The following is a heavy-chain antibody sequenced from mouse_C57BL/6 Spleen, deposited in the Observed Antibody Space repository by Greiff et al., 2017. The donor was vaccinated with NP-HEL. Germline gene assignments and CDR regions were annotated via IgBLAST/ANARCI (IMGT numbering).Heavy chain of an antibody. V-gene: IGHV1-81*01. D-gene: IGHD2-5*01. Sequence: QVQLQQSGAELARPGASVKLSCKASGYTFTSYGISWVKQRTGQGLEWIGEIYPRSGNTYYNEKFKGKATLTADKSSCTAYMELRSLTSEDSAVYFCARGRLSNYNLDYWGPETTLPVS. CDR1: GYTFTSYG. CDR2: IYPRSGNT. CDR3: ARGRLSNYNLDY. J-gene: IGHJ2*01.